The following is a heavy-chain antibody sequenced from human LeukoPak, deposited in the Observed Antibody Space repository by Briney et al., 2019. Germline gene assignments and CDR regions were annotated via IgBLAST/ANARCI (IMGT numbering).Heavy chain of an antibody. J-gene: IGHJ4*02. CDR1: GGTFSSYA. V-gene: IGHV1-69*05. Sequence: VASVKVSCKASGGTFSSYAISWVRQAPGQGLEWMGGIIPIFGTANYAQKFQGRVTITTDESTSTAYMELSSLRSEDTAVYYCARGWDSSGQMPFLYWGQGTLVTVSS. CDR3: ARGWDSSGQMPFLY. CDR2: IIPIFGTA. D-gene: IGHD3-22*01.